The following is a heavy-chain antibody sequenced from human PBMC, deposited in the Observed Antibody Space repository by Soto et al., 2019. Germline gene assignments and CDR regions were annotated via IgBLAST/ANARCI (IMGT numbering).Heavy chain of an antibody. CDR2: VYWDDDK. CDR1: GFSLSTSGAA. CDR3: AHRQLVTFFGLDTQTAVWFDS. D-gene: IGHD3-3*01. Sequence: QITLKESGPTLVNPTQTLTLTCTFSGFSLSTSGAAVGWIRQPPGKALEWLALVYWDDDKRYSPSIKNRVTITKDTSKNQVVLTLTNAEPVDTATYYCAHRQLVTFFGLDTQTAVWFDSWGQGTLVTVPS. V-gene: IGHV2-5*02. J-gene: IGHJ5*01.